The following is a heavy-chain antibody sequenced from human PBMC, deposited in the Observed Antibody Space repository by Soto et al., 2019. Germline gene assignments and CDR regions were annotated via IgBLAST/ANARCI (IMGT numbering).Heavy chain of an antibody. V-gene: IGHV2-5*08. J-gene: IGHJ4*02. CDR1: GGSISSGGYS. CDR3: AHRRAGGVYSYDY. Sequence: TLSLTCAVSGGSISSGGYSWSWIRQPPGKALEWLALIYWDDDKRYSPSLKSRLTITKDTSKNQVVLTMTNMDPVDTATYYCAHRRAGGVYSYDYWGQGTLVTVSS. D-gene: IGHD5-18*01. CDR2: IYWDDDK.